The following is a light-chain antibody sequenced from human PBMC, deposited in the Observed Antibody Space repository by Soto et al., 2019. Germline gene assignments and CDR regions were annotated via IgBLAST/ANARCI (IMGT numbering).Light chain of an antibody. CDR2: EVN. J-gene: IGLJ1*01. Sequence: QSVLTQPPSASGSPGQSVAISCTGTSSDVGGYNYVSWYQQRPGKAPKLMIYEVNKRPSGVPDRFSGSKSGNTASLTVSGLQAEDEADYYCSSYAGSSNVLXTGTKVTVL. CDR3: SSYAGSSNV. V-gene: IGLV2-8*01. CDR1: SSDVGGYNY.